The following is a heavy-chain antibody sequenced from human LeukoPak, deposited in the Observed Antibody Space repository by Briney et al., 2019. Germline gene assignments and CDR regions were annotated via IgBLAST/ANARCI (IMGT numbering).Heavy chain of an antibody. CDR2: IYHSGST. CDR1: GYSITSGYY. V-gene: IGHV4-38-2*02. J-gene: IGHJ4*02. CDR3: SRASSTSYYDH. Sequence: SETLSLTCTVSGYSITSGYYWGWIRQPPGKGLEWIGTIYHSGSTYYNPSLKSRVTISVDTSKNQFSLKLSSVTAADTALYYCSRASSTSYYDHWGQGSLVTVSS. D-gene: IGHD6-19*01.